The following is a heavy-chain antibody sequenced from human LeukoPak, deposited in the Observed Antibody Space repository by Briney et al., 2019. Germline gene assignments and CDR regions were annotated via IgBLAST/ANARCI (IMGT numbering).Heavy chain of an antibody. CDR2: IWYDGSNK. Sequence: PGGSLRLSCAASGFTFSSSAMSWVRQAPGKGLEWVAVIWYDGSNKYYADSVKGRFTISRDNSKNTLYLQMNSLRAEDTAVYYCARDQGDGYFDYWGQGTLVTVSS. V-gene: IGHV3-33*08. J-gene: IGHJ4*02. CDR1: GFTFSSSA. D-gene: IGHD2-21*01. CDR3: ARDQGDGYFDY.